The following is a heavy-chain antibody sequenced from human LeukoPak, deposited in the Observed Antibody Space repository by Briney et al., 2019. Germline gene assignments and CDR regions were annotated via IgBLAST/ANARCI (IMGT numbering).Heavy chain of an antibody. Sequence: GGSLRLSCAASGFTFSSYAMSWVRQAPGKGLEWVSAIFGSSTYYADSVKGRFTISRDVSKSTLYLQMNSLRAEDTAVYYCAKRDSSGSYCFDYWGQGTLVSVSS. CDR2: IFGSST. D-gene: IGHD3-22*01. CDR1: GFTFSSYA. J-gene: IGHJ4*02. CDR3: AKRDSSGSYCFDY. V-gene: IGHV3-23*01.